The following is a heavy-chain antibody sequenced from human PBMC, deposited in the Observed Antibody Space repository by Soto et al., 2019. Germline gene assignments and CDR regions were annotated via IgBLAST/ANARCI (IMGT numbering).Heavy chain of an antibody. Sequence: QVQLQESGPGLVKPSQTLSLTCTVSGGSISSGGYYWSWIRQHPGKGLEWIGYIYYSGSTYYNPFTNSRVTRSVDTSKSPFSLQLSSVTAADTAVYYCAMGGDYYDSSGYPQGFDYWGQGTLVTVSS. CDR2: IYYSGST. V-gene: IGHV4-31*03. D-gene: IGHD3-22*01. CDR1: GGSISSGGYY. J-gene: IGHJ4*02. CDR3: AMGGDYYDSSGYPQGFDY.